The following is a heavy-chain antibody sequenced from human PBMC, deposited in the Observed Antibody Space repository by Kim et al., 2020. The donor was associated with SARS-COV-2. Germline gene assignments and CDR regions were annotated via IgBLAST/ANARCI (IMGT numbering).Heavy chain of an antibody. CDR1: GGSINSGDYY. CDR2: IYYSGTT. V-gene: IGHV4-30-4*01. D-gene: IGHD5-18*01. J-gene: IGHJ4*02. Sequence: SETLSLTCTVSGGSINSGDYYWSWIRQPPGKGLEWIGYIYYSGTTYYNPSLRSRVSISVDTSQNQFSLKLSSVTAADTAVYYCAREGAQLRYFDYWGQGTLVTVSS. CDR3: AREGAQLRYFDY.